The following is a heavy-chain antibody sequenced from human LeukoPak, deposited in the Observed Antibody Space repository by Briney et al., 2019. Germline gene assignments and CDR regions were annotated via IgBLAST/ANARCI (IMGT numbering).Heavy chain of an antibody. V-gene: IGHV4-4*02. CDR3: AKDWYYDSSGYHHFDY. D-gene: IGHD3-22*01. CDR1: GGSISSSNW. Sequence: SGTLSLTCAVSGGSISSSNWWSWVRQPPGKGLEWIGEIYHSGSTNYNPSLKSRVTISVDKSKNQFSLKLSSVTAADTAVYYCAKDWYYDSSGYHHFDYWGQGTLVTVSS. J-gene: IGHJ4*02. CDR2: IYHSGST.